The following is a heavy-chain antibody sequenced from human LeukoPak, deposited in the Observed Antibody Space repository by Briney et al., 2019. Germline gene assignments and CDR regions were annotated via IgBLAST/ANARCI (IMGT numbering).Heavy chain of an antibody. J-gene: IGHJ4*02. CDR1: GGSVSGSSYY. CDR3: ATGIQLWLLFF. CDR2: IFYSGTT. V-gene: IGHV4-39*01. Sequence: ASETLSLTCTVSGGSVSGSSYYWGWIRQPPGKGLEWIGSIFYSGTTYYNPSPKSQVTISVDTSKNQFSLRLNSVTAADTAVYYCATGIQLWLLFFWGQGTLVTVSS. D-gene: IGHD5-18*01.